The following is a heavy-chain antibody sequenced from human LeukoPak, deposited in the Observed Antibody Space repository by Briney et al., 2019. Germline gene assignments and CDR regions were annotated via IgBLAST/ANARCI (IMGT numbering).Heavy chain of an antibody. D-gene: IGHD3-3*01. CDR3: AKVVYDFWSGYDY. CDR2: ISGSGGST. CDR1: GFTFSSYA. J-gene: IGHJ4*02. Sequence: PGGSLRLPCAASGFTFSSYAMNWVRQAPGKGLEWVSTISGSGGSTYYADSVKGRFTISRDNSRNTLCLQMNSLRAEDTAIYYCAKVVYDFWSGYDYWGQGTLVTVSS. V-gene: IGHV3-23*01.